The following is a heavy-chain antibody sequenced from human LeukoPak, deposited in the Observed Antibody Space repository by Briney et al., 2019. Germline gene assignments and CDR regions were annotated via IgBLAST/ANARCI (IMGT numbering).Heavy chain of an antibody. CDR2: IIPMFDTA. V-gene: IGHV1-69*06. CDR1: GDTFRSYA. J-gene: IGHJ6*02. CDR3: ARDGSGYDEGGMDV. Sequence: ASVKVSCKTSGDTFRSYAFSWVRQAPGQGLEWLGAIIPMFDTANYAQKLQGRVTITANKSTNTVHMELSSLRSEDTAVYYCARDGSGYDEGGMDVWGQGTTVIVSS. D-gene: IGHD5-12*01.